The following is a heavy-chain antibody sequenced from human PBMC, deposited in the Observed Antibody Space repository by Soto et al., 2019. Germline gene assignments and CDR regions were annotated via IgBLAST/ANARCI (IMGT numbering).Heavy chain of an antibody. Sequence: SETLSLTCTVSGGSISSGDYYWSWIRQPPGKGLEWIGYIYYSGSTYYNPSLKSRVTISVDTSKNQFSLKLSSVTAADTAVYYCARNYGGNPTNWFDPWGQGTLVTVSS. V-gene: IGHV4-30-4*01. CDR2: IYYSGST. CDR1: GGSISSGDYY. CDR3: ARNYGGNPTNWFDP. J-gene: IGHJ5*02. D-gene: IGHD4-17*01.